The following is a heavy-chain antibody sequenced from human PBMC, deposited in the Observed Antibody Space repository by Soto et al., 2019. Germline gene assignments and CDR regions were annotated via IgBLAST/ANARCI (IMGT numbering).Heavy chain of an antibody. CDR2: IYYSGST. CDR1: GGSISSGGYY. CDR3: ASGHSSPYFDY. Sequence: QVQLQESGPGLVKPSQTLSLTCTVSGGSISSGGYYWSWIRQPPGKGLEWIGSIYYSGSTYYNPSLKSRVTISVDTSKNQFSLKLNTVTAADTAVYYCASGHSSPYFDYWGQGTLVTVSS. D-gene: IGHD6-13*01. J-gene: IGHJ4*02. V-gene: IGHV4-30-4*01.